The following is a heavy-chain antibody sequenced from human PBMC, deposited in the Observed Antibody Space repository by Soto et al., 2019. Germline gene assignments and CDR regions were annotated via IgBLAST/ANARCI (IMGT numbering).Heavy chain of an antibody. CDR1: GFNFDTFS. Sequence: EVQLVESGGNLVQPGGSLRLSCAASGFNFDTFSMNWVRQAPGKGLDWVSYISSGSDFIYYADSVKGRFTISRDNAKNSLSLQMSSLRAEDTAVYYCAKVKGGSSWHPLDYWGQGTLVTVSS. CDR2: ISSGSDFI. V-gene: IGHV3-48*01. J-gene: IGHJ4*02. D-gene: IGHD6-13*01. CDR3: AKVKGGSSWHPLDY.